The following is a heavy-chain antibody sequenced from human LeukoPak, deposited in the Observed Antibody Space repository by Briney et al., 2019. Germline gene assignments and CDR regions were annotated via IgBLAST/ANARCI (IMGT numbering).Heavy chain of an antibody. CDR1: GGSISSFY. CDR2: INYTGST. V-gene: IGHV4-59*12. Sequence: SETLSLTCTVSGGSISSFYWSWIRQPPGKGLEWIGCINYTGSTNYNPSLKSRVTISVDTSKNQFSLKLSSVTAADTAVYYCARGPEGLRLGELSYYAFDIWGQGTMVTVSS. CDR3: ARGPEGLRLGELSYYAFDI. J-gene: IGHJ3*02. D-gene: IGHD3-16*02.